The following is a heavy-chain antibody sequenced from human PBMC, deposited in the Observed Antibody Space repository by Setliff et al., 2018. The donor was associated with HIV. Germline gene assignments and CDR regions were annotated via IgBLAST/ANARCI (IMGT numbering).Heavy chain of an antibody. D-gene: IGHD1-26*01. CDR1: GFNFNTYS. J-gene: IGHJ3*01. Sequence: PGGSLRLSCAASGFNFNTYSMNWVRQAPGKGLEWVAYISYSGSAIHYADSVKGRFTISRDNAKNSLYLQMNSLRAEDTAVYYCARDRVVGATLDPLDLWGQGTMVTVSS. CDR3: ARDRVVGATLDPLDL. V-gene: IGHV3-48*04. CDR2: ISYSGSAI.